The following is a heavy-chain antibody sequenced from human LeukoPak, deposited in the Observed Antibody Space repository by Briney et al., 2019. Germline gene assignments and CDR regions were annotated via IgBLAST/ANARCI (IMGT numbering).Heavy chain of an antibody. Sequence: SQTLSLTCAISGDSVSSNSAAWNWIRQSPSRGLEWLVRTDYRPKWYNDYAVSLKSRITINPDTSKNHFSLQLNSVTPEDTAVYYCAREGPRIGYSDSTGYYYWGQGTLVTVSS. J-gene: IGHJ4*02. CDR1: GDSVSSNSAA. V-gene: IGHV6-1*01. CDR2: TDYRPKWYN. CDR3: AREGPRIGYSDSTGYYY. D-gene: IGHD3-22*01.